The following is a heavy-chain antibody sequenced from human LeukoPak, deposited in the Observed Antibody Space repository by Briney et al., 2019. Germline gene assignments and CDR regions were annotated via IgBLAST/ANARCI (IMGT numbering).Heavy chain of an antibody. Sequence: SETLSLTCTVSGGSISSYYWSWIRQPPGKGLEWIGYIYYSGSTNYNPSLKSRVTISVDTSKNQFSLKLSSVTAADTAVYYCARYEYSSSPFHYHYYGMDVWGQGTTVTVSS. J-gene: IGHJ6*02. CDR1: GGSISSYY. D-gene: IGHD6-13*01. CDR3: ARYEYSSSPFHYHYYGMDV. CDR2: IYYSGST. V-gene: IGHV4-59*08.